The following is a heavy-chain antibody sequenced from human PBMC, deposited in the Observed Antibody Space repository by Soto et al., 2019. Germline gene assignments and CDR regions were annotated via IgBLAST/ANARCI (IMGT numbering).Heavy chain of an antibody. J-gene: IGHJ4*02. CDR1: SFSFDSYG. D-gene: IGHD2-21*02. Sequence: QVQLMESGGDVVQPGASLTLSCSGSSFSFDSYGMHWVRQAPGKGRAWVAVFAAEGSSKYYADSVRGRVTISRDNSKNILFLHMSSLRPEDSGLYCCVKDSHGGTAWYSHFDSWGQGTLVTGSS. CDR2: FAAEGSSK. CDR3: VKDSHGGTAWYSHFDS. V-gene: IGHV3-30*18.